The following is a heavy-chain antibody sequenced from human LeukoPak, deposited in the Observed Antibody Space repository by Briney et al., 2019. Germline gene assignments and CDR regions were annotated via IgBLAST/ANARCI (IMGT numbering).Heavy chain of an antibody. CDR2: ISDSGGRT. J-gene: IGHJ4*02. V-gene: IGHV3-23*01. D-gene: IGHD3-22*01. CDR1: GITLSNYG. Sequence: QPGGPLRLSCAVSGITLSNYGMSWVRQAPGKGLEWVAGISDSGGRTKYADSVKGRFTISRDNPKNTLYLQMNSLRPEDTAVYFCAKRGVVIRVILVGFHKEAYYFDSWGQGVLVTVSS. CDR3: AKRGVVIRVILVGFHKEAYYFDS.